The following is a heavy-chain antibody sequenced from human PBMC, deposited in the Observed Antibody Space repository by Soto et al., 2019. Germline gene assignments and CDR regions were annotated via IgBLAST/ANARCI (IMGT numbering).Heavy chain of an antibody. J-gene: IGHJ6*02. CDR1: GGSISSSNW. V-gene: IGHV4-4*02. CDR3: ARSPDSSGYYPRRYYYGMDV. CDR2: IYHSGST. D-gene: IGHD3-22*01. Sequence: QVQLQESGPGLVKPSGTLSLTCAVSGGSISSSNWWSWVRQPPGKGLEWIGEIYHSGSTNYNPSLKSRATMSVAKSKNQFSLKLSSVTAADTAVYYCARSPDSSGYYPRRYYYGMDVWGQGTTVTVSS.